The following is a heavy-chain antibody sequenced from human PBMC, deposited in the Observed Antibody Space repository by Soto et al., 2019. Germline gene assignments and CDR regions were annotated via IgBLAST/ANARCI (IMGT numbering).Heavy chain of an antibody. J-gene: IGHJ6*02. CDR1: GGSFSGYY. V-gene: IGHV4-34*01. CDR3: ARERVVVVAATHPGYYYYYGMDV. Sequence: SETLSLTCAVYGGSFSGYYWSWIRQPPGKGLEWIGEINHSGSTNYNPSLKSRVTISVDTSKNQFSLKLSSVTAADTAVYYCARERVVVVAATHPGYYYYYGMDVWGQGTTVTVS. D-gene: IGHD2-15*01. CDR2: INHSGST.